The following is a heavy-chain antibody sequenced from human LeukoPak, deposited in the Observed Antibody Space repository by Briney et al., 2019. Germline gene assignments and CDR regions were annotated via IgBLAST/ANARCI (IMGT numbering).Heavy chain of an antibody. CDR1: GYSFTSYW. CDR2: IYPGDSAT. Sequence: GGSLQTSCKGSGYSFTSYWSGGVRQIPGKGVEGMGIIYPGDSATRYSTSFQGQVTISADKSLSTANLQWSSLKASDTARYYCARHHGRGSYSNYYYYGMDVWGQGTTVTVSS. V-gene: IGHV5-51*01. CDR3: ARHHGRGSYSNYYYYGMDV. J-gene: IGHJ6*02. D-gene: IGHD1-26*01.